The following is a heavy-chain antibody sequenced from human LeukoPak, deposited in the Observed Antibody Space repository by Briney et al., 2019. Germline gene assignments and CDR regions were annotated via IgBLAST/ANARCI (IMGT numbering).Heavy chain of an antibody. CDR1: GGTFSSYA. V-gene: IGHV1-69*13. Sequence: ASVKVSCKASGGTFSSYAISWVRQAPGQGLEWMGGIIPIFGTANYAQKFQGRVTITADESTSIAYMELSSLRSEDTAVYYCAREGEYYYDSSGYGYWGQGTLVTVSS. CDR2: IIPIFGTA. J-gene: IGHJ4*02. D-gene: IGHD3-22*01. CDR3: AREGEYYYDSSGYGY.